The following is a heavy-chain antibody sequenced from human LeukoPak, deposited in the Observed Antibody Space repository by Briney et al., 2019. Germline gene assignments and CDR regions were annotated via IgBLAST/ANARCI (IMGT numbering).Heavy chain of an antibody. CDR1: GGSISSYY. CDR3: ARGLLAAGNFDY. Sequence: SETLSLTCTVSGGSISSYYWSWIRQPPGKGLEWIGYIYYSGSTNYNPSLKSRVTISVDTSKNQFFLKLSSVTAADTAAYYCARGLLAAGNFDYWGQGTLVTVSS. D-gene: IGHD6-13*01. J-gene: IGHJ4*02. CDR2: IYYSGST. V-gene: IGHV4-59*01.